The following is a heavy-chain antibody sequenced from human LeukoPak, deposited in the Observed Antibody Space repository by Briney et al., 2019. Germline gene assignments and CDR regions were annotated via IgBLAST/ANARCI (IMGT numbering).Heavy chain of an antibody. CDR3: ARAYDFWSGYFDY. CDR1: GFTFSSYE. D-gene: IGHD3-3*01. Sequence: GGSLRLSCAAPGFTFSSYEMNWVRQAPGKGLEWVSYISSSGSTIYYADSVKGRFTISRDNAKNSLYLQMSSLRAEDTAVYYCARAYDFWSGYFDYWGQGTLVTVSS. CDR2: ISSSGSTI. V-gene: IGHV3-48*03. J-gene: IGHJ4*02.